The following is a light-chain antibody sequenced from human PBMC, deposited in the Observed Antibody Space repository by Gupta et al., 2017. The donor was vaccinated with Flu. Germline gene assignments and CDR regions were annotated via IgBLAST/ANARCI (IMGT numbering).Light chain of an antibody. Sequence: SDLTQPASFSGSPGQSLTISCTGTSSEVGSYNFDSWYRQEPGKAAKLMIYEGSKRPAGVTNCFSGSKSGKTASLTIAGLKEEEEADYYCGSDAGSSTLVFGGGTKLTVL. CDR2: EGS. CDR3: GSDAGSSTLV. J-gene: IGLJ2*01. V-gene: IGLV2-23*01. CDR1: SSEVGSYNF.